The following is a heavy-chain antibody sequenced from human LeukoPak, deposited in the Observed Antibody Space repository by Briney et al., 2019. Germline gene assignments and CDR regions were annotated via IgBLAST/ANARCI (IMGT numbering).Heavy chain of an antibody. CDR3: AKDNMDTSSCLDY. CDR2: IWFDGSET. D-gene: IGHD5-18*01. J-gene: IGHJ4*02. V-gene: IGHV3-33*03. Sequence: GRSLRLPCAASGFPFSDCAMHGVRQAPGKGLEWVAVIWFDGSETYYADSVMGRFTISRDKSKNTLFLHMNSLRADDTAVYYCAKDNMDTSSCLDYWGQGTLVTVSS. CDR1: GFPFSDCA.